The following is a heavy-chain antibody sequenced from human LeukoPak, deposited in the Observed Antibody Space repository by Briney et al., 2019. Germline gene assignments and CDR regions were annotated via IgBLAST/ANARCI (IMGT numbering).Heavy chain of an antibody. D-gene: IGHD3-22*01. Sequence: PSETLSLTCAVSGYSISSGYDWGWIRQPPGKGLEWIGSIYHSGSTYYNPSLKSRVTISVDTSKNQFSLKLSSVTAADTAVYYCARTYYYDSSGRAKVRFDPWGQGTLVTVSS. CDR1: GYSISSGYD. CDR2: IYHSGST. CDR3: ARTYYYDSSGRAKVRFDP. J-gene: IGHJ5*02. V-gene: IGHV4-38-2*01.